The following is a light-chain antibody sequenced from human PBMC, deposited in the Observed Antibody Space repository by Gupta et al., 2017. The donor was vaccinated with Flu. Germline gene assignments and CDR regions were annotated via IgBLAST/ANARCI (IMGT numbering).Light chain of an antibody. J-gene: IGKJ2*02. Sequence: DVVMTQSPLSLPVTLGQPASISCRSSQSLVYKNGITYLNWFQQRPGQSPRRLIYEFSKRDSGVPDRFSGSGSGTDFTLKSSRVEAEDVGVYYCMRCTHPWTFGQGTRLEI. CDR1: QSLVYKNGITY. CDR2: EFS. CDR3: MRCTHPWT. V-gene: IGKV2-30*01.